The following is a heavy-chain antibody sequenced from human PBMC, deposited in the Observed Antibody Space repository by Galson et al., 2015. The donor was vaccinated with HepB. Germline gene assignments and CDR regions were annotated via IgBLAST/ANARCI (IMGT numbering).Heavy chain of an antibody. V-gene: IGHV6-1*01. CDR1: GDSVSSDRAA. J-gene: IGHJ3*02. CDR2: TYYRSQWYN. D-gene: IGHD3-3*01. Sequence: CAISGDSVSSDRAAWHWIRQSPSRGLEWLGRTYYRSQWYNDYAVSVKSRITINPDTSKNQFSLQLKSVIPEDAAIYYCARYLSFYDYWSGPVAGNDAFDTWGQGTMVTVSS. CDR3: ARYLSFYDYWSGPVAGNDAFDT.